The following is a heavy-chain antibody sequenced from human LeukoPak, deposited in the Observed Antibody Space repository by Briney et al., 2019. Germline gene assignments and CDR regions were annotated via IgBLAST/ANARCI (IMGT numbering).Heavy chain of an antibody. J-gene: IGHJ4*02. D-gene: IGHD1-20*01. Sequence: ASVKVSCKASGGTFSSYAISWARQAPGQGLEWMGRIIPIFGIANYAQKFQGRVTITADKSTSTAYMELSSLRSEDTAVYYCARDSSGITGTNLDYWGQGTLVTVSS. CDR2: IIPIFGIA. CDR1: GGTFSSYA. CDR3: ARDSSGITGTNLDY. V-gene: IGHV1-69*04.